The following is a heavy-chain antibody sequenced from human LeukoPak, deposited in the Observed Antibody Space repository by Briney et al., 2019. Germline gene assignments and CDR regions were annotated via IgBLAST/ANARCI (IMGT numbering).Heavy chain of an antibody. V-gene: IGHV1-69*04. CDR3: ARTYCSSTSCLEGD. CDR1: GGTFSSYA. J-gene: IGHJ4*02. D-gene: IGHD2-2*01. Sequence: GASVKVSCKASGGTFSSYAISWVRQAPGQGLEWMGRIIPIFGIANYAQKFQGRVTITADKSTSTAYMELSSLRSEDTAVYYCARTYCSSTSCLEGDWGQGTLVTVSS. CDR2: IIPIFGIA.